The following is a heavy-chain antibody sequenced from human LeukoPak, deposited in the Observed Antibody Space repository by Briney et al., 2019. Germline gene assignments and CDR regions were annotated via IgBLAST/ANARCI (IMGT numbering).Heavy chain of an antibody. CDR2: VSGKGDET. CDR1: ELTFRNYA. CDR3: AKGGHYSFFDS. D-gene: IGHD3-10*01. V-gene: IGHV3-23*01. J-gene: IGHJ5*01. Sequence: GGSLRLSCAASELTFRNYAMSWVRQAPGKGLEWVSTVSGKGDETFYADSVKGLFTLSRDNSKNTLYLQMNSLRAEDTAVYYCAKGGHYSFFDSWGQGTLVTVSS.